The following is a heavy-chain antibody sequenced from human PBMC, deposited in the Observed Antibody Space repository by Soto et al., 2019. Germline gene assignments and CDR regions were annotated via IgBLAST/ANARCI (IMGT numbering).Heavy chain of an antibody. CDR2: INYSANT. CDR3: ARSGGNSYYYGMDV. J-gene: IGHJ6*02. V-gene: IGHV4-31*02. Sequence: QVQLQESGPGLVKPSQTLSLTCSVSGGSISSGGYYWSWIRQPPGKGLEWIGYINYSANTHYNPSLKGRVSIAADTSKNQFSLNLSSVTAADTAVYYCARSGGNSYYYGMDVWGQGTTVTVSS. CDR1: GGSISSGGYY. D-gene: IGHD3-10*01.